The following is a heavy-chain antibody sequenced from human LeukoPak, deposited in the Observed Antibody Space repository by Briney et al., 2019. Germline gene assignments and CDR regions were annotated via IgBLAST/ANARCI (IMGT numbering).Heavy chain of an antibody. CDR3: ARERYDAFDI. J-gene: IGHJ3*02. CDR2: IKQDGSEK. CDR1: GFTFSSYW. Sequence: GGSLRLSCAASGFTFSSYWMNWVRPARGKGLEGVANIKQDGSEKYYVDSEKGRFTISRDNAMNSLYLQMNSLRAEDTAVYYRARERYDAFDIWGQGTMVTVSS. D-gene: IGHD4-17*01. V-gene: IGHV3-7*04.